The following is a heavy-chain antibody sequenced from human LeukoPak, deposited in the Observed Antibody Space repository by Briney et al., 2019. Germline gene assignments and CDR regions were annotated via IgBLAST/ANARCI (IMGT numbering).Heavy chain of an antibody. D-gene: IGHD6-13*01. CDR1: GGSISSSSYY. V-gene: IGHV4-39*01. CDR2: IYYSGST. J-gene: IGHJ4*02. CDR3: ARGPRAAAGFFDY. Sequence: PSETLSLTCTVSGGSISSSSYYWGWIRQPPGKGLEWIGSIYYSGSTYYNPSLKSRVTISVDTSKNQFSLKLSSVTAADTAVYYCARGPRAAAGFFDYWGQGTLVTVSS.